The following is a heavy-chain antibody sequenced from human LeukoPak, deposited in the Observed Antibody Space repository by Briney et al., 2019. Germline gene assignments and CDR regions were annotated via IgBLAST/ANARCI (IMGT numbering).Heavy chain of an antibody. CDR2: ISPNSGGT. D-gene: IGHD3-3*01. Sequence: ASVKVSCKASGYTFTNFGISWVRQAPGQGLEWVGWISPNSGGTHYVQKFQDRVTMTTDTSTSTAYMELRSLRSDDAAIYFCARGASRALQFLEYSLVYWGQGTLVTVSS. CDR3: ARGASRALQFLEYSLVY. J-gene: IGHJ4*02. V-gene: IGHV1-18*01. CDR1: GYTFTNFG.